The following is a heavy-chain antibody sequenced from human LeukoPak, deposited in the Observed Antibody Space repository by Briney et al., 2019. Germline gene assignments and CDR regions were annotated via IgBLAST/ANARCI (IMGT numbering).Heavy chain of an antibody. J-gene: IGHJ6*03. Sequence: ASVKVSCKASGYTFTSYAMNWVRQAPGQGLEWMGWINTNTGNQTYAQGFTGRFVFSLDTSVSTAYLQISSLKAEDTAVYYCARAWFGDRYYYYYYMDVWGKGTTVTVSS. V-gene: IGHV7-4-1*02. CDR3: ARAWFGDRYYYYYYMDV. CDR1: GYTFTSYA. D-gene: IGHD3-10*01. CDR2: INTNTGNQ.